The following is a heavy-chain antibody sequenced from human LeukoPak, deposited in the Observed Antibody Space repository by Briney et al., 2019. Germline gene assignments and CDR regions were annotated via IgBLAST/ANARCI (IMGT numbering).Heavy chain of an antibody. CDR2: IKRDGSQK. D-gene: IGHD1-1*01. J-gene: IGHJ5*02. Sequence: GGSLRLSCAASGFTFSSHSMNWVRQAPGKGLEWVAHIKRDGSQKYYLDSVKGRFTISRDNAKNSLYLQMNSLRVEDTAVYYCARLGLEVGGPNWFDPWGQGTLVTVSS. CDR3: ARLGLEVGGPNWFDP. V-gene: IGHV3-7*01. CDR1: GFTFSSHS.